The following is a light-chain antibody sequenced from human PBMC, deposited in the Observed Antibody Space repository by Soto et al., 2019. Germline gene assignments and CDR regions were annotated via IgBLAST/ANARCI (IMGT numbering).Light chain of an antibody. Sequence: QSALTQPASVSGSPGQSITISCTGTSSDVGHNHVSWYQQHAGKVPKLIIYDVSTRPSGVSTRFSGSKSGNTASLTISGLQAEDEADYYCSSDTSRGVFGGGTKLTVL. CDR3: SSDTSRGV. CDR2: DVS. CDR1: SSDVGHNH. V-gene: IGLV2-14*01. J-gene: IGLJ3*02.